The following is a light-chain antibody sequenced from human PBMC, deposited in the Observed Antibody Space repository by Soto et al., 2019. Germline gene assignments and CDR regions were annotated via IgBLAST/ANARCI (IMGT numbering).Light chain of an antibody. CDR1: QSISNW. Sequence: DIQMTQSPSTLSASVGDRVTITCRASQSISNWLAWYQQKPGKAPNLLIYDASTLESGVPSRFSGSGSGTEFTLTISSLQPDDFATYYCQQYNVYPYTFGQGTKLEIK. CDR2: DAS. V-gene: IGKV1-5*01. CDR3: QQYNVYPYT. J-gene: IGKJ2*01.